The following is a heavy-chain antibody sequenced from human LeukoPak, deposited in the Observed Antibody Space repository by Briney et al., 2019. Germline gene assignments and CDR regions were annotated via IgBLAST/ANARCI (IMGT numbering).Heavy chain of an antibody. Sequence: GGSLRLSCAVSGFTFSTYWMGWVRQAPGKGLEWVASIKPDGSEKYYVVSLKGRFTISRDNAENSLSLQMNSLRAEDTAVYYCARVFTVTTDYFDYWGQGTLVTVSS. V-gene: IGHV3-7*01. CDR3: ARVFTVTTDYFDY. D-gene: IGHD4-17*01. CDR1: GFTFSTYW. CDR2: IKPDGSEK. J-gene: IGHJ4*02.